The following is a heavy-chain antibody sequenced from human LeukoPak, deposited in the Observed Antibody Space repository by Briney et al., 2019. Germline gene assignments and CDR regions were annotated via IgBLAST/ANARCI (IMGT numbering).Heavy chain of an antibody. D-gene: IGHD3-22*01. CDR3: ARVTTGGYYNC. J-gene: IGHJ4*02. V-gene: IGHV4-61*02. Sequence: SETLSLTCTVSGGSISSGTYYWTWIRQPAGKGLEWIGRIYTTGNTNYNPSLKSRVTMSTDTSKNQFSLKLSSVTAADTAVYYCARVTTGGYYNCWGQGTLVTVSS. CDR1: GGSISSGTYY. CDR2: IYTTGNT.